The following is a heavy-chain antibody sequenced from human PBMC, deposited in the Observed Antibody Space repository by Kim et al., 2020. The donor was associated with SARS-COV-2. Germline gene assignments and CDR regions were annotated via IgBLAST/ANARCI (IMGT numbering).Heavy chain of an antibody. V-gene: IGHV7-4-1*02. CDR2: INTNTGNP. D-gene: IGHD6-13*01. CDR3: ASTTAAGMYNWFDP. CDR1: GFTFTSYA. J-gene: IGHJ5*02. Sequence: ASVKVSCKASGFTFTSYAMNWVRQAPGQGLEWMGWINTNTGNPTYAQGFTGRFVFSLDTSVSTAYLQISSLKAEDTAVYYCASTTAAGMYNWFDPWGQGTLVTVSS.